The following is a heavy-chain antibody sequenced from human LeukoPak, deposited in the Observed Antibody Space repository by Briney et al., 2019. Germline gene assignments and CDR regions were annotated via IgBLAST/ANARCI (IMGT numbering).Heavy chain of an antibody. Sequence: GGSLRLTCAAAGLTFSSYDMYWVRQAPGKGLEWVSSIGTSSSHIYYADSVKGRFTISRDNAKKSLYLQMNSLRAEDTAVYYCARDRVTMVRGVIKSRYYYYMDVWGKGTTVTVSS. CDR2: IGTSSSHI. CDR3: ARDRVTMVRGVIKSRYYYYMDV. J-gene: IGHJ6*03. V-gene: IGHV3-21*01. CDR1: GLTFSSYD. D-gene: IGHD3-10*01.